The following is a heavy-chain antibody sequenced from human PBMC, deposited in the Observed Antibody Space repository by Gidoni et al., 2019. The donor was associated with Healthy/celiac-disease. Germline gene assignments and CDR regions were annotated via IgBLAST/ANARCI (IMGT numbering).Heavy chain of an antibody. CDR2: ISGSGGST. V-gene: IGHV3-23*01. CDR3: ANMVTTLYYFDY. J-gene: IGHJ4*02. CDR1: GFTFSSYA. Sequence: EVQLLESGGGLVQPGGSLRLPCAACGFTFSSYALSWVRQAPGKGLEWVSAISGSGGSTYYADSVKGRFTISRDNYKNTLYLQMNSLRAEDTAVYYCANMVTTLYYFDYWGQGTLVTVSS. D-gene: IGHD4-17*01.